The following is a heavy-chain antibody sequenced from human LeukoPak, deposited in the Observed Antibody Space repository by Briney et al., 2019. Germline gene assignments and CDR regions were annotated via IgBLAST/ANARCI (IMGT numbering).Heavy chain of an antibody. Sequence: GGSLRLSCAASGFTVSSNYMSWVRLAPGKGLEWVSIIYSGGSTYYADSVKGRFTISRDNSKNTLYLQMNSLRAEDTAVYYCAKAETVTQRGYFDYWGQGTLVTVSS. D-gene: IGHD4-17*01. J-gene: IGHJ4*02. CDR2: IYSGGST. CDR3: AKAETVTQRGYFDY. V-gene: IGHV3-66*01. CDR1: GFTVSSNY.